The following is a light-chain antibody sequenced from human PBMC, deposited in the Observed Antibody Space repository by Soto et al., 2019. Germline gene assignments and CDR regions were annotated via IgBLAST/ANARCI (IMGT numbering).Light chain of an antibody. Sequence: DIEMSQSPSSLSASVGDRVTITCRASQTISSWLAWYQQKPGKAPKLLIYKASTLKSGIPARFSGSGSGTDFTLTISSLEPEDFAVYYCQQRSNWPPTFGQGTKVDIK. CDR3: QQRSNWPPT. CDR2: KAS. CDR1: QTISSW. J-gene: IGKJ1*01. V-gene: IGKV1-5*03.